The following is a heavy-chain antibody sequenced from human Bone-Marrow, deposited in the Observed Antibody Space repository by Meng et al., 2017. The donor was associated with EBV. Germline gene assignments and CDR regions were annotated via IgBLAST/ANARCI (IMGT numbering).Heavy chain of an antibody. D-gene: IGHD3-10*01. CDR2: LIPMSDAP. V-gene: IGHV1-69*01. J-gene: IGHJ4*02. CDR3: ASESGRGFTPDY. Sequence: QVEVVQSGAEVKKPGSSVTGPCKTSGGTFRSDAISWVRQAPGQGLEWMGGLIPMSDAPHYAQKFQGRVTITADESTSTHYMDLSGLKSEDTAVYYCASESGRGFTPDYWGQGTLVTVSS. CDR1: GGTFRSDA.